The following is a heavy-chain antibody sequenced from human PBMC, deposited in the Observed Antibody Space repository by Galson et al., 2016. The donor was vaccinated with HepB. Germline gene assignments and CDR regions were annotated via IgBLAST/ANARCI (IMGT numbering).Heavy chain of an antibody. CDR2: TYFRSKWYN. Sequence: CAISGDSVSSNSATWNWIRQSPSSGLEWLGRTYFRSKWYNDYAVSVKSRLTVNVDTPKNQFSLQLNSVTPEDAALYYCSRATSSSWYVLDHWGQGTLVAVSS. CDR1: GDSVSSNSAT. V-gene: IGHV6-1*01. D-gene: IGHD6-13*01. CDR3: SRATSSSWYVLDH. J-gene: IGHJ4*02.